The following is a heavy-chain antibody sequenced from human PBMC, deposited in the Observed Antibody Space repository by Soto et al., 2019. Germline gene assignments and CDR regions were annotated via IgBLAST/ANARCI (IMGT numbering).Heavy chain of an antibody. V-gene: IGHV3-23*01. CDR1: GFTFSNSA. CDR2: ISNGGERT. Sequence: EVQLLESGGDLIQPGGSLRLSCAASGFTFSNSAMSWVRQTPGKGLEWVSAISNGGERTYYTDSVKGRFTISRDNFRKXXYVQMNNLRSEYTALYYCVREYQFTAVTNELHLAAWAQGTLVTVSS. CDR3: VREYQFTAVTNELHLAA. D-gene: IGHD4-17*01. J-gene: IGHJ5*02.